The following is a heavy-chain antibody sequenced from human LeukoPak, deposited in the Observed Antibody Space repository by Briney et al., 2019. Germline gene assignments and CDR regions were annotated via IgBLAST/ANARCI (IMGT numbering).Heavy chain of an antibody. J-gene: IGHJ3*02. CDR3: ARDPYWAMPQPGDAFDI. CDR2: ISYDGSNK. CDR1: GFTFSSYA. D-gene: IGHD2-2*01. Sequence: GGSLRLSCAASGFTFSSYAMHWVRQAPGKGLEWVAVISYDGSNKYYADSVKGRFTISRDNSKNTLYLQMNSLRAEDTAVYYCARDPYWAMPQPGDAFDIWGQGTMVTVSS. V-gene: IGHV3-30*04.